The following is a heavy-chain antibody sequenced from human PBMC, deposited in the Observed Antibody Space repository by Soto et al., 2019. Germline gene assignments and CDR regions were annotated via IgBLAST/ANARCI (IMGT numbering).Heavy chain of an antibody. V-gene: IGHV4-59*01. CDR3: ARDLWCYCGTDCYPLDV. CDR2: MYNTGST. CDR1: GGSISRDY. D-gene: IGHD2-21*02. Sequence: SETLSLTCTVSGGSISRDYWSWIRQPPGKGLEWIGYMYNTGSTVYNPPFKSRVTISVDTSKNQFSLKLNSVTAADTAVYYCARDLWCYCGTDCYPLDVWGQGTTVTVSS. J-gene: IGHJ6*02.